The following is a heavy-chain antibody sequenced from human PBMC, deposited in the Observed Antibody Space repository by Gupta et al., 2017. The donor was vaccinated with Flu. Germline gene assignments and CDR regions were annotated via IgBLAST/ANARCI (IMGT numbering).Heavy chain of an antibody. D-gene: IGHD3-22*01. CDR1: GFTFSSYE. Sequence: EVQLVESGGGLVQPGGSLRLSCAASGFTFSSYEMNWVRQAPGKGLEWVSYISSSGSTIYYADSVKGRFTISRDNAKNSLYLQMNSLRAEDTAVYYCAREDSNYDSSGPDYWGQGTLVTVSS. CDR3: AREDSNYDSSGPDY. CDR2: ISSSGSTI. J-gene: IGHJ4*02. V-gene: IGHV3-48*03.